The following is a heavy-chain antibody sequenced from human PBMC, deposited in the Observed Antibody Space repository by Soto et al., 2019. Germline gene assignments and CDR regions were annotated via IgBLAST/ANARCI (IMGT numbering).Heavy chain of an antibody. Sequence: SSETLSLTCAVYGGSFSGYYWSWIRQPPGKGLEWIGEINHSGSTNYNPSLKSRVTISVDTSKNQFSLKLSSVTAADTAVYYCASKHYDFWSGYYWNYWGQGTLVTVYS. CDR2: INHSGST. CDR3: ASKHYDFWSGYYWNY. CDR1: GGSFSGYY. J-gene: IGHJ4*02. V-gene: IGHV4-34*01. D-gene: IGHD3-3*01.